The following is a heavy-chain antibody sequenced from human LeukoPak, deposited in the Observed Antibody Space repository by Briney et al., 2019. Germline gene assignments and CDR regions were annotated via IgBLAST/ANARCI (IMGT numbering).Heavy chain of an antibody. CDR1: GGSISSYY. D-gene: IGHD3-16*01. J-gene: IGHJ4*02. V-gene: IGHV4-59*08. CDR3: ARGWGFFDY. CDR2: IYYSGST. Sequence: SETLSLTCTVSGGSISSYYWSWIRESPGKGLEWIGYIYYSGSTNYNPSHKSRDTISVDTSKNQFSLKLSSVTAADTAVYYCARGWGFFDYWGQGTLVTVSS.